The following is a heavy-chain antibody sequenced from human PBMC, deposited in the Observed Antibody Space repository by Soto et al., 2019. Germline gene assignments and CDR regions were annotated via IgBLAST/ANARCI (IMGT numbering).Heavy chain of an antibody. CDR2: ISYDGSNK. CDR3: AKDPQPSGYAFIFGI. Sequence: QVQLVESGGGVVQPGRSLRLSCAASGFTFSSYGMHWVRQAPGKGLEWVAVISYDGSNKYYADSVKGRFTISRDNSKNTLYLQMNSLRAEDTAVYYCAKDPQPSGYAFIFGIWGQGTMVTVSS. V-gene: IGHV3-30*18. CDR1: GFTFSSYG. D-gene: IGHD5-12*01. J-gene: IGHJ3*02.